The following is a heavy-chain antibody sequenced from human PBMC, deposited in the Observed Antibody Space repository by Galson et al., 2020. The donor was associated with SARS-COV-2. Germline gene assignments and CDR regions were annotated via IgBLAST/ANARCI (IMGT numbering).Heavy chain of an antibody. V-gene: IGHV4-31*03. D-gene: IGHD3-10*01. CDR2: IYSSGTH. CDR3: VRSGFDVRGHLHDF. CDR1: GDSMTSGNYY. Sequence: SETLSLTCTVSGDSMTSGNYYWNWVRQHPGKGLEWIGYIYSSGTHYDNPSLMGRVTFSLDTSKSQFSLKLRSVTAADTAIYYCVRSGFDVRGHLHDFWGPGMLVTVSS. J-gene: IGHJ4*02.